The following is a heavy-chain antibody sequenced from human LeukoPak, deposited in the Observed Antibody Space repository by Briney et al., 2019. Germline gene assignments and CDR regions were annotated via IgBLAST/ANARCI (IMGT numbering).Heavy chain of an antibody. Sequence: SETLSLTCTVSGGSSSCSNYYWDWIRQPPGKGLEWIGSIYYSGTTYYNPSLKSRVTVSIDTSKKQFSLKVSSVTAADTAVYYCASGSRSVSQYNWFDPWGQGTLVTVSS. V-gene: IGHV4-39*01. J-gene: IGHJ5*02. CDR1: GGSSSCSNYY. CDR3: ASGSRSVSQYNWFDP. D-gene: IGHD3-10*01. CDR2: IYYSGTT.